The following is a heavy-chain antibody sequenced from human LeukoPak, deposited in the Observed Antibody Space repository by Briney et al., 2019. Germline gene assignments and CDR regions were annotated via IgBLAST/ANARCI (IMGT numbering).Heavy chain of an antibody. J-gene: IGHJ6*03. Sequence: ASVKVSCKASGYTFTGYYMHWVRQAPGQGLEWMGWINPNSGGTNYAQKFQGRVTMTRDTSISTAYMELSRLRSDDTAVYYCARAAKYGYSSGWSSGFGGYMDVWGKGTTVTVSS. D-gene: IGHD6-19*01. CDR3: ARAAKYGYSSGWSSGFGGYMDV. V-gene: IGHV1-2*02. CDR1: GYTFTGYY. CDR2: INPNSGGT.